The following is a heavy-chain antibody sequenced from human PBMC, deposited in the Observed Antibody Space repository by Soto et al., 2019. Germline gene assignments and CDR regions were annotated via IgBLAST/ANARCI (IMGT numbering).Heavy chain of an antibody. CDR1: GFTFSSYS. Sequence: GGSLRLSCAASGFTFSSYSMNWVRQAPGKGLEWVSYISSSSSTIYYADSVKGRFTISRDNAKNSLYLQMNSLRDEDTAVYYCAKIVGATLPPRLDAFDIWGQGTMVTVSS. CDR2: ISSSSSTI. V-gene: IGHV3-48*02. J-gene: IGHJ3*02. D-gene: IGHD1-26*01. CDR3: AKIVGATLPPRLDAFDI.